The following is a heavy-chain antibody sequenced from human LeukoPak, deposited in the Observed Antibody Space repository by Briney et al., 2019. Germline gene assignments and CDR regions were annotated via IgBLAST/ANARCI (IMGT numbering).Heavy chain of an antibody. J-gene: IGHJ5*01. D-gene: IGHD3-9*01. CDR1: GFTLSDHY. CDR3: AKERNNDILTGYNYFDS. V-gene: IGHV3-72*01. Sequence: GGSLRLSCAASGFTLSDHYMDWVRQAPGNGLEWVGRSRNKADGYTTVFAASVKGRFTISRDDSKDSLYLQVNSLKIEDTAVYYCAKERNNDILTGYNYFDSWGQGTLVTVSS. CDR2: SRNKADGYTT.